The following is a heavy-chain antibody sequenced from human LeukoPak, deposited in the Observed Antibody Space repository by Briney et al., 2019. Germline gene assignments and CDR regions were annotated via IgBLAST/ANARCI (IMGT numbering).Heavy chain of an antibody. CDR3: AKDIQYYDSSGSDY. J-gene: IGHJ4*02. CDR2: IKQDGSEK. V-gene: IGHV3-7*03. CDR1: GFTFSSYW. Sequence: GGSLRLSCAASGFTFSSYWMSWVRQAPGKGLEWVANIKQDGSEKYYVDSVKGRFTISRDNAKNSLYLQMNSLRAEDTALYYCAKDIQYYDSSGSDYWGQGTLVTVSS. D-gene: IGHD3-22*01.